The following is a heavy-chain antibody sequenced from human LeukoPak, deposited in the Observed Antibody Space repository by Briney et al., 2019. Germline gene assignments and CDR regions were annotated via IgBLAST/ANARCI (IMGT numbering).Heavy chain of an antibody. CDR1: GFTFNDYS. CDR3: AKAAVPNSSYGSDVHYFDY. CDR2: ISHHGWNI. D-gene: IGHD6-19*01. J-gene: IGHJ4*02. V-gene: IGHV3-30*01. Sequence: PGRSLRLSCAASGFTFNDYSIHWVRRAPGKGLEWVAVISHHGWNIHYADSVKGRFTISRDNSKTTVFLQMNSLRADDTAVYYCAKAAVPNSSYGSDVHYFDYWGQGAQVTVSS.